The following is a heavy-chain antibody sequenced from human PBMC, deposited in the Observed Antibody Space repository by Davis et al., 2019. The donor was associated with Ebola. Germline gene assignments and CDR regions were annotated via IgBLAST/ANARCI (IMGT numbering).Heavy chain of an antibody. V-gene: IGHV1-18*04. CDR1: GYTFTHYG. CDR3: ARGPSVATAHYFDY. J-gene: IGHJ4*02. D-gene: IGHD2-15*01. Sequence: ASVKVSCKASGYTFTHYGITWVRQAPGQGLEWMGWINPHNGNTNYAQNVQGRVTMTTDTSTSTAYMEVGSLRSDDTAVYYCARGPSVATAHYFDYWGQGTLVTVSS. CDR2: INPHNGNT.